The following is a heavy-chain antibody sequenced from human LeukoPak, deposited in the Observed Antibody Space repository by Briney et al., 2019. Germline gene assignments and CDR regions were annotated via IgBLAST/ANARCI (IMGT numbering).Heavy chain of an antibody. D-gene: IGHD3-16*02. CDR1: GYTFTSYD. V-gene: IGHV1-2*02. Sequence: ASVKVSCKASGYTFTSYDINWVRQATGQGLEWMGWINPNSGGTNYAQKFQGRVTMTRDTSISTAYMELSRLRSDDTAVYYCARAVLRLRLGELSLLDYWGQGTLVTVSS. J-gene: IGHJ4*02. CDR2: INPNSGGT. CDR3: ARAVLRLRLGELSLLDY.